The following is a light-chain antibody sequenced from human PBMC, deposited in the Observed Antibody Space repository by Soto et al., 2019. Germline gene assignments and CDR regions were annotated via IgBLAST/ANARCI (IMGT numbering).Light chain of an antibody. V-gene: IGLV3-21*02. CDR2: DDS. CDR3: QVWDSSSDHVV. Sequence: SSVLSQPPSVSVAPGQTARITCGGNNIGSKTVHWYQKKPGQAPVLVVYDDSDRPSGNPERFSGSKSGNTPTLTISRVEAGDEADYYSQVWDSSSDHVVFGGGTKVTVL. CDR1: NIGSKT. J-gene: IGLJ2*01.